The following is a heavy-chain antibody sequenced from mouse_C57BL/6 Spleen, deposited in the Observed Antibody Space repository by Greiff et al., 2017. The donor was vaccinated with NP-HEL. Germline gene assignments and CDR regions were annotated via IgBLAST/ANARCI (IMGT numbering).Heavy chain of an antibody. V-gene: IGHV5-4*03. CDR2: ISDGGSYT. J-gene: IGHJ3*01. Sequence: EVMLVESGGGLVKPGGSLKLSCAASGFTFSSYAMSWVRQSPEKRLEWVATISDGGSYTYYPDNVKGRFTISRDNAKNNLYLQMSHLKSEDTAMYYCARAPIYYDYSAWFAYWGQGTLVTVSA. D-gene: IGHD2-4*01. CDR3: ARAPIYYDYSAWFAY. CDR1: GFTFSSYA.